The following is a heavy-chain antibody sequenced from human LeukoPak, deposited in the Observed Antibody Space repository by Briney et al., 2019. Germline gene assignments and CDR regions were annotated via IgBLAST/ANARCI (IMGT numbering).Heavy chain of an antibody. J-gene: IGHJ3*02. CDR1: GFTFSSYG. V-gene: IGHV3-23*01. CDR3: AKKDGSSGYYLHDAFDI. Sequence: PPGGTLRLSCAASGFTFSSYGMSWVRQAPGKGLEWVSAISGSGGSTYYADSVKGRFTISRDNSKNTLYLQMNSLRAEDTAVYYCAKKDGSSGYYLHDAFDIWGQGTMVTVSS. D-gene: IGHD3-22*01. CDR2: ISGSGGST.